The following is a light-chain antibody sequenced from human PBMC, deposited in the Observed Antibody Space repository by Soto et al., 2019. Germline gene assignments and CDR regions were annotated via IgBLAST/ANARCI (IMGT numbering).Light chain of an antibody. CDR3: QSYDSSLSAVV. J-gene: IGLJ2*01. Sequence: QTVVTQPPSVSGAPGQRVTISCTGSSSNIGAGYDVHWYQQLPGTAPKLLIYVNSNRPSGVPDRFSGSKSGTSASLAITGLQAEDEADYYCQSYDSSLSAVVLGGGTKLTVL. CDR1: SSNIGAGYD. V-gene: IGLV1-40*01. CDR2: VNS.